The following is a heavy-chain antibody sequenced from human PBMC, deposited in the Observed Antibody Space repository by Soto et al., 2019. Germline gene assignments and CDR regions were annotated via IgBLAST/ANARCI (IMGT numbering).Heavy chain of an antibody. CDR1: GCTFSSYA. CDR2: IIPIFGTA. CDR3: ATSRHMTTAHNGYFEY. Sequence: SVRVSCKACGCTFSSYAISWVGQAAGQGLEWMGGIIPIFGTANYAQKFQGRVTITADESTSTAYMELSSLRSEDTAVYYCATSRHMTTAHNGYFEYWGQGTLVTVSS. V-gene: IGHV1-69*13. D-gene: IGHD4-17*01. J-gene: IGHJ4*02.